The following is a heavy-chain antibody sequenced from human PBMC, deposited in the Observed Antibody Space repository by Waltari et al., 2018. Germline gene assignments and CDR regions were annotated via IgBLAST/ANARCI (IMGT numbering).Heavy chain of an antibody. V-gene: IGHV3-23*01. CDR1: GFTFSSYA. CDR2: ISGSGGST. CDR3: AKIWVRSGYYDSSGSTDY. Sequence: EVQLLESGGGLVQPGGSLRLSCAASGFTFSSYAMSWVRQAPGKGLEWVSAISGSGGSTYYADSVKGRFTISRDNSKNTLYLQMNSLRAEDTVVYYCAKIWVRSGYYDSSGSTDYWGQGTLVTVSS. J-gene: IGHJ4*02. D-gene: IGHD3-22*01.